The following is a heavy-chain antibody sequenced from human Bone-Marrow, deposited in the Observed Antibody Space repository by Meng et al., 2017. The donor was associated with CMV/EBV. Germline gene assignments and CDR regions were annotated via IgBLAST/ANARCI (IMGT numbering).Heavy chain of an antibody. D-gene: IGHD1-7*01. CDR2: INSGGSST. Sequence: ETLSLTCAASGFTFSSYWMHWVRQAPGKGLVWVSRINSGGSSTSYADSVKGRFTISRDNAKNTLYLQMNSLRAEDTAVYYSASTSLNWNYQNYYYYGMDVWGQGTTVTVYS. V-gene: IGHV3-74*01. J-gene: IGHJ6*01. CDR1: GFTFSSYW. CDR3: ASTSLNWNYQNYYYYGMDV.